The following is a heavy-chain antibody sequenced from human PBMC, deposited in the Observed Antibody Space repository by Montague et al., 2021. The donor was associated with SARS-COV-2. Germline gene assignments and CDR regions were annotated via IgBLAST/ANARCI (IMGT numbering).Heavy chain of an antibody. D-gene: IGHD4-17*01. V-gene: IGHV4-39*01. CDR1: GGSIRTSSYY. CDR3: AMRGGALDAFDI. CDR2: IYYSGST. J-gene: IGHJ3*02. Sequence: SETLSLTCTVSGGSIRTSSYYWGWIRQPPGKGLDWIESIYYSGSTYYNPSLKSRVTISADTSKNQFSLKLSSVTAADTAVYYCAMRGGALDAFDIWGQGTMVIVSS.